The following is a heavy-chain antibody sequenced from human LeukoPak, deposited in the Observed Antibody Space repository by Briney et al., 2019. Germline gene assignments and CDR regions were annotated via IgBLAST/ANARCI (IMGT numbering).Heavy chain of an antibody. V-gene: IGHV3-23*01. CDR2: ISASGGST. D-gene: IGHD6-13*01. J-gene: IGHJ4*02. CDR3: AKASSAGDSSSWNY. CDR1: GFTFSSYG. Sequence: GGSLRLSCAASGFTFSSYGMGWVRQAPGKGLKWVSDISASGGSTYYADSVKGRLTISRDNSKKTLHLQMNSLRAEDTAIYYCAKASSAGDSSSWNYWGQGILVTVSS.